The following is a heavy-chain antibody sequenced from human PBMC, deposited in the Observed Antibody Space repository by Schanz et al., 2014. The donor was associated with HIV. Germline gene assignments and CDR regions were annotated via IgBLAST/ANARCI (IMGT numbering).Heavy chain of an antibody. D-gene: IGHD1-26*01. CDR1: GFTFSDYG. CDR3: AKIISGSPYYYYGLDV. V-gene: IGHV3-30*18. J-gene: IGHJ6*02. CDR2: ISYDGSNK. Sequence: QVQLVESGGGVVQPGRSLRLSCAASGFTFSDYGMHWVRQAPGKGLEWVAVISYDGSNKYYADSVKGRFTISRDKSKNTLYLQMNSLRAEDTAVYYCAKIISGSPYYYYGLDVWGLGTTVTVSS.